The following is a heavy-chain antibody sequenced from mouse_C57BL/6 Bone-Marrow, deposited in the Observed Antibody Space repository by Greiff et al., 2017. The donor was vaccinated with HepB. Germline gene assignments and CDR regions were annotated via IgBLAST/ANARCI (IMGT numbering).Heavy chain of an antibody. V-gene: IGHV1-52*01. Sequence: QVQLKQPGAELVRPGSSVKLSCKASGYTFTSYWMHWVKQRPIQGLEWIGNIDPSDSETHYNQKFKDKATLTVDKSSSTAYMQLSSLTSEDSAVYDCARNYGSSYWYFDVWGTGTTVTVSS. D-gene: IGHD1-1*01. CDR3: ARNYGSSYWYFDV. CDR2: IDPSDSET. CDR1: GYTFTSYW. J-gene: IGHJ1*03.